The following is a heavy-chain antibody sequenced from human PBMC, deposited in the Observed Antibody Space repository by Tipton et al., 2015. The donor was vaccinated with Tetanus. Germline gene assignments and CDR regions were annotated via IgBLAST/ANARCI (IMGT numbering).Heavy chain of an antibody. D-gene: IGHD2-15*01. CDR1: GGSITSDNHY. CDR2: VDDSGST. J-gene: IGHJ5*02. V-gene: IGHV4-39*01. Sequence: TLSLTCAVSGGSITSDNHYWSWIRQPPGKGLEWIGEVDDSGSTNYSPSLKSRVTISLDTSKNEFSLTLSSVTAADTAVYYCARQADNWFDPWGQGILVTVSS. CDR3: ARQADNWFDP.